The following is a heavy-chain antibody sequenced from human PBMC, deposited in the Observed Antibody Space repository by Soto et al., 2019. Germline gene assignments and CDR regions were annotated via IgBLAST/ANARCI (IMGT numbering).Heavy chain of an antibody. CDR2: ISYDGSNK. D-gene: IGHD1-1*01. Sequence: QVQLVESGGGVVQPGRSLRLSCAASGFTFSSYGMHWVRQAPGKGLEWVAVISYDGSNKYYADSVKGRFTISRDNSKNTLYLQMNSLRAEDTAVYYCAKDGGWDGTTIYYFDYWGQGTLVTVSS. CDR1: GFTFSSYG. V-gene: IGHV3-30*18. J-gene: IGHJ4*02. CDR3: AKDGGWDGTTIYYFDY.